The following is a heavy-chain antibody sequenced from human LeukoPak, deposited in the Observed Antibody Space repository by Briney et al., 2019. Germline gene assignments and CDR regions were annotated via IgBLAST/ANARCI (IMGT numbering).Heavy chain of an antibody. CDR1: GGSISSSSYY. Sequence: PSETLSLTCTVSGGSISSSSYYWGWIRQPPGKGLEWIGSIYYSGSTYYNPSLKSRVTISVDTSKNQFSLKLSSVTAADTAVYYCARVGSGSYFGAFDIWGQGTMVTVSS. J-gene: IGHJ3*02. V-gene: IGHV4-39*07. CDR3: ARVGSGSYFGAFDI. CDR2: IYYSGST. D-gene: IGHD1-26*01.